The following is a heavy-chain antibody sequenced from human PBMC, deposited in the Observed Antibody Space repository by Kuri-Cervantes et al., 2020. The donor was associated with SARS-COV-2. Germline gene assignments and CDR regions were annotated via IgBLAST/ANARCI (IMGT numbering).Heavy chain of an antibody. Sequence: GESLKISCAASGFTFSSYSMNWVRQAPGKVLEWVSSISSSSSYIYYADSVKGRFTISRDNAKNSLYLQMNSLRAEDTAVYYCARTDFWSGYYVDYWGQGTLVTVSS. V-gene: IGHV3-21*01. CDR3: ARTDFWSGYYVDY. J-gene: IGHJ4*02. CDR2: ISSSSSYI. D-gene: IGHD3-3*01. CDR1: GFTFSSYS.